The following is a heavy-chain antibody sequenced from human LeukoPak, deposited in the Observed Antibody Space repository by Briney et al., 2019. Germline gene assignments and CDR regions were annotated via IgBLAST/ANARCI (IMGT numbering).Heavy chain of an antibody. CDR3: SRESGPFCPFGY. CDR2: ISLAGQT. D-gene: IGHD1-26*01. Sequence: PSETLSLTCGVSGGSISGTNWWSWVRQPPGQGLEWIGEISLAGQTNYNPSLNGRVTMSLDKSSNQLSLHLTSVTAADTATHYCSRESGPFCPFGYWGQGTLVIVSS. J-gene: IGHJ4*02. V-gene: IGHV4/OR15-8*02. CDR1: GGSISGTNW.